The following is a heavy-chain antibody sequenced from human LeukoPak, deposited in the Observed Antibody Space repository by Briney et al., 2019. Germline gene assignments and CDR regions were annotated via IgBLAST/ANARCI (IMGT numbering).Heavy chain of an antibody. CDR3: ARVTLVRGVIHYYYYGMDV. V-gene: IGHV1-8*01. CDR1: GYTFTSYD. D-gene: IGHD3-10*01. J-gene: IGHJ6*02. CDR2: MNPNGGNT. Sequence: ASVKVSCKASGYTFTSYDINWVRQATGQGLEWMGWMNPNGGNTGYAQKFQGRVTMTRNTSISTAYMELSSLRSEDTAVYYCARVTLVRGVIHYYYYGMDVWGQGTTVTVSS.